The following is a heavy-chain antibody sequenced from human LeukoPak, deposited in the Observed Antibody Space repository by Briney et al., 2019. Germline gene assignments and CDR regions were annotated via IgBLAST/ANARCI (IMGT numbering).Heavy chain of an antibody. CDR2: ISSDGTNK. D-gene: IGHD3-9*01. CDR3: ARDRDDISDY. Sequence: GGSLRLSCAASGFTFSSYDMHWVRQAPGKGLEWVAVISSDGTNKYYADSVKGRFTISRDNAKNSLYLQMNSLRAEDTAVYYCARDRDDISDYWGQGTLVTVSS. V-gene: IGHV3-30*04. CDR1: GFTFSSYD. J-gene: IGHJ4*02.